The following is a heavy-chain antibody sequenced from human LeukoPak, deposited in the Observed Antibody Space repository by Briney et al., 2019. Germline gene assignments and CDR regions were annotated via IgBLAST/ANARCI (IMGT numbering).Heavy chain of an antibody. V-gene: IGHV4-59*01. CDR3: ARDLGRGVAAAGTGY. D-gene: IGHD6-13*01. Sequence: SSESLSLTWTVSGGSIRSYYWSWIRQPPGRVLEWIGYIYYSGSTNYNPCLKSRVTIAVDTSKNQFSLKLSSVTAADTAVYYCARDLGRGVAAAGTGYWGQGTLVTVSS. CDR2: IYYSGST. CDR1: GGSIRSYY. J-gene: IGHJ4*02.